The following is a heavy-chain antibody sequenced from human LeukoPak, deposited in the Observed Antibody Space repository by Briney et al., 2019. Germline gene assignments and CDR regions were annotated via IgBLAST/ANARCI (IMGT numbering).Heavy chain of an antibody. CDR1: GGTFSSYA. J-gene: IGHJ6*03. CDR2: IIPIFGTA. CDR3: ARDIYDSSGYYPSYYYYYMDV. V-gene: IGHV1-69*13. D-gene: IGHD3-22*01. Sequence: SVKVSCKASGGTFSSYAISWVRQAPGQGLEWMGGIIPIFGTANYAQKFQGRVTITADESTSTAYMELSSLRSDDTAVYYCARDIYDSSGYYPSYYYYYMDVWGKGTTVTVSS.